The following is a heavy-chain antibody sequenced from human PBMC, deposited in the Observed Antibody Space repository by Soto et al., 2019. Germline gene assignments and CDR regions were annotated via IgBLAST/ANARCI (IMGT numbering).Heavy chain of an antibody. D-gene: IGHD2-8*01. V-gene: IGHV1-18*01. Sequence: QVQLVQSGAEVKKPGASVKVSCKASGYTFTSYGISWVRQAPGQGLEWMGWISAYNGNTNYAQKLQGSVTMTTDTSTSTAYMELRSLRSDDTAVYYCARDLGVGLIGGGYGMDVWGQGTTVTVSS. CDR3: ARDLGVGLIGGGYGMDV. CDR2: ISAYNGNT. CDR1: GYTFTSYG. J-gene: IGHJ6*02.